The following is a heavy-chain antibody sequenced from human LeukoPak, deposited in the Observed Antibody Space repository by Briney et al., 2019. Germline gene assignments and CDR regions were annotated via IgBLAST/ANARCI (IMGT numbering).Heavy chain of an antibody. Sequence: SETLSLTCTVSGGSINNYYWSWIRQPAGKGLEWIGRIYTRGSTNYNPSLKSRVTMSVDTSKNQFSLKLSSLTAADTAVYYCARGRYCSADICSGGDAFDIWGQGTMVSVSS. CDR3: ARGRYCSADICSGGDAFDI. CDR2: IYTRGST. V-gene: IGHV4-4*07. CDR1: GGSINNYY. D-gene: IGHD2-15*01. J-gene: IGHJ3*02.